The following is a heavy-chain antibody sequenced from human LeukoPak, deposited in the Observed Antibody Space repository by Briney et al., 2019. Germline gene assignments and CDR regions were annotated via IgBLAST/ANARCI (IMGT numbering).Heavy chain of an antibody. Sequence: ASVKVSCKASGYTFTSYYMHWVRQAPGQGLEWMGIINPSGGSTSYAQKFQGRGTMTRDTSTSTVYMELSSLRSENTAVYYCARDGNLIFNSDYYYGMDVWGQGTTVTVSS. CDR1: GYTFTSYY. J-gene: IGHJ6*02. V-gene: IGHV1-46*01. CDR2: INPSGGST. D-gene: IGHD3/OR15-3a*01. CDR3: ARDGNLIFNSDYYYGMDV.